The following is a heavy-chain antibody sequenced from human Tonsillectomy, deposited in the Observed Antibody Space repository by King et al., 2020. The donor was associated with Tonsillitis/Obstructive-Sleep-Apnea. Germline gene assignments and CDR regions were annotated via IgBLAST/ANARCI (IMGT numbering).Heavy chain of an antibody. CDR1: GFTVGSNY. D-gene: IGHD5-12*01. Sequence: VQLVQSGGGLVQPGVSLRLSCAASGFTVGSNYMSWVRQAPGKGLEWVSVIYRGGSTYYTDSVRGRFSMSRDNSKNIVYLQMYSLRAEDSAVYYCAREGGGLRRYFDYWGQGTLVTVSS. CDR2: IYRGGST. V-gene: IGHV3-66*01. CDR3: AREGGGLRRYFDY. J-gene: IGHJ4*02.